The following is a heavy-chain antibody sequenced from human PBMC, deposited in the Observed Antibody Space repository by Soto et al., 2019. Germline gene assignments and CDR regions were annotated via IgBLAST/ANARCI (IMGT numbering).Heavy chain of an antibody. V-gene: IGHV4-34*01. J-gene: IGHJ6*02. Sequence: PSETLSLTCAVYCGSFSGYYWSWIRQPPGKGLEWIGEINHSGSTNYNPSLKSRVTISVDTSKNQFSLKLSSVTAADTAVYYCARGRKRTYADLVPAATGHRPGYYYYGMDVWGQGTTVTVSS. CDR1: CGSFSGYY. CDR3: ARGRKRTYADLVPAATGHRPGYYYYGMDV. D-gene: IGHD2-2*01. CDR2: INHSGST.